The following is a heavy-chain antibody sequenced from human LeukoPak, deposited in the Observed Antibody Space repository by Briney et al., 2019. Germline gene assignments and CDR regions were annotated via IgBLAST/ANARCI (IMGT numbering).Heavy chain of an antibody. D-gene: IGHD2-15*01. CDR2: IYYSGRT. J-gene: IGHJ5*02. CDR1: GGSITSSSYY. Sequence: SETLSLTCIVSGGSITSSSYYWGWIRQPPGKGLEWIGSIYYSGRTFYNPSLKSRVTLSVDTSKNQFSLKLTSVTAADTAVYYCARSPHYCSGGSCYGWFDPWGQGTLVTVSS. CDR3: ARSPHYCSGGSCYGWFDP. V-gene: IGHV4-39*01.